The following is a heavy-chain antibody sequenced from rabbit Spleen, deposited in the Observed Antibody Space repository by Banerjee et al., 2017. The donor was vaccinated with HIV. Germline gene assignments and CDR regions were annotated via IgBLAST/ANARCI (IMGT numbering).Heavy chain of an antibody. Sequence: QLVESGGGLVKPGASLTLTCTASGFSFSSSYDMCWVRQAPGKGLEWIGYIDLVFGSTYYASWVNGRFTISSHNAQNTLYLQLNSLTVADTATYFCVRGASSSGYYNLWGPGTLVT. D-gene: IGHD1-1*01. CDR3: VRGASSSGYYNL. CDR1: GFSFSSSYD. J-gene: IGHJ4*01. V-gene: IGHV1S7*01. CDR2: IDLVFGST.